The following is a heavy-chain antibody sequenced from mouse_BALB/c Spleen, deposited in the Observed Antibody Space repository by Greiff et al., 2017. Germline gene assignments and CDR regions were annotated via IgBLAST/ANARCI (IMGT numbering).Heavy chain of an antibody. V-gene: IGHV5-12-2*01. J-gene: IGHJ2*01. Sequence: EVKLMESGGGLVQPGGSLKLSCAASGFTFSSYTMSWVRQTPEKRLEWVAYISNGGGSTYYPDTVKGRFTISRDNAKNTLYLQMSSLKSEDTAMYYCARGELGLLFDYWGQGTTLTVSS. CDR2: ISNGGGST. CDR3: ARGELGLLFDY. CDR1: GFTFSSYT.